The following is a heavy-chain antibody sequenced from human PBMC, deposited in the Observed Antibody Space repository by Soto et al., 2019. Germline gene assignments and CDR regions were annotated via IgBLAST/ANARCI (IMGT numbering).Heavy chain of an antibody. D-gene: IGHD3-10*01. CDR3: ARTHTVRGVISMYHGMDV. Sequence: SGPTLVNPTQTLTLTCTFSGFSLSTSGVCVSWIRQPPGKALEWLALIDWDDDKYYTASLETRLTISKDTSKNQVVLTVTNMDPLDTATYYCARTHTVRGVISMYHGMDVWGQGTTVAVSS. CDR1: GFSLSTSGVC. V-gene: IGHV2-70*01. J-gene: IGHJ6*02. CDR2: IDWDDDK.